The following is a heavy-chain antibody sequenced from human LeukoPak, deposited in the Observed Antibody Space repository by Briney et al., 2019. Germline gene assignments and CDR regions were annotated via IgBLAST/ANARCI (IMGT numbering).Heavy chain of an antibody. CDR2: VSGSGSST. J-gene: IGHJ4*02. CDR3: AQTLDY. CDR1: GFTFRSHA. Sequence: PGGSLRLSCAASGFTFRSHAMSWVRQAPGKGLEWVSAVSGSGSSTYYADSVKGRFTISRDNSKNTLYLQMNSLRAEDTAVYFCAQTLDYWGQGILVTVSS. V-gene: IGHV3-23*01.